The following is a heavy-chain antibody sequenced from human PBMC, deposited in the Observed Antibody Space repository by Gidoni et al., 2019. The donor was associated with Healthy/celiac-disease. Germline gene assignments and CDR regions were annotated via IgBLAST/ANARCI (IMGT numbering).Heavy chain of an antibody. D-gene: IGHD3-22*01. CDR1: GFTVSSNY. V-gene: IGHV3-66*01. Sequence: EVQLVESGGGLVQPGGSLRLSCAASGFTVSSNYMSWVRQVPGKGLEWVSVIYSGGSTYYADSVKGRFTISRDNSKNTLYLQMNSLRAEDTAVYYCAKEYYYESFDPWGQGTLVTVSS. CDR3: AKEYYYESFDP. J-gene: IGHJ5*02. CDR2: IYSGGST.